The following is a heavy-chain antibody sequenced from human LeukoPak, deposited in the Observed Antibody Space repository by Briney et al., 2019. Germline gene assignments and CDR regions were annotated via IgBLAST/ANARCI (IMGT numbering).Heavy chain of an antibody. J-gene: IGHJ3*02. V-gene: IGHV1-69*13. CDR3: ARVATTYCSGGSCSWVI. CDR2: IIPIFGTA. Sequence: ASVKVSCKASGGTFSSYAISWVRQAPGQGLEWMGGIIPIFGTANYAQKFQGRVTITADESTSTAYMELSSLRSEDTAVYYCARVATTYCSGGSCSWVIWGQGTIVTVSS. D-gene: IGHD2-15*01. CDR1: GGTFSSYA.